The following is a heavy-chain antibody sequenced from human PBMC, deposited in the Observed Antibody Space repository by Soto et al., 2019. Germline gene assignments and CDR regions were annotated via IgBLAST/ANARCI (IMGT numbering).Heavy chain of an antibody. CDR3: ARHSNEYRKSLDY. D-gene: IGHD1-1*01. CDR2: IYYSGST. J-gene: IGHJ4*02. Sequence: QLQLQESGPGLVKPSAETLSLTCTVSGGSISGYYWSWIRQPPGRRLEWIAYIYYSGSTNSNPSLKSRVIISVDTSKNQFSLKLSSVTAADTAVYYCARHSNEYRKSLDYWGQGTLVTVSS. V-gene: IGHV4-59*08. CDR1: GGSISGYY.